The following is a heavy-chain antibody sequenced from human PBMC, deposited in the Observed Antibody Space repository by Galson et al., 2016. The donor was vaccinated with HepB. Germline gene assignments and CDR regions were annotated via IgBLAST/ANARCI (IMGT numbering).Heavy chain of an antibody. D-gene: IGHD1-1*01. CDR1: GFTFSSYA. V-gene: IGHV3-30*18. J-gene: IGHJ4*02. CDR3: AKGGTPVDY. Sequence: SLRLSCAASGFTFSSYAMSWFRQAPGKGLEWLALISYDGTNKYYADSVKGRFTISRDNSKNTLYLQMNSLRPEDTALYYCAKGGTPVDYWGQGTLVTVSS. CDR2: ISYDGTNK.